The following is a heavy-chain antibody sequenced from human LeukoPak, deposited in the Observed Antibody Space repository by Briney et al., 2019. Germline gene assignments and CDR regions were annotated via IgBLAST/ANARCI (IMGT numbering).Heavy chain of an antibody. V-gene: IGHV4-39*01. CDR1: GGSISGSY. J-gene: IGHJ5*02. CDR3: VRHDCIDSNCNINWFGP. Sequence: PSETLSLTCSVSGGSISGSYWSWIRLPPGEGPEWIATIHYSGRTYYKPSLKSRVTISADTSKNQFILKLSSVTASDTAVYYCVRHDCIDSNCNINWFGPWGRGILVTVSS. D-gene: IGHD2-15*01. CDR2: IHYSGRT.